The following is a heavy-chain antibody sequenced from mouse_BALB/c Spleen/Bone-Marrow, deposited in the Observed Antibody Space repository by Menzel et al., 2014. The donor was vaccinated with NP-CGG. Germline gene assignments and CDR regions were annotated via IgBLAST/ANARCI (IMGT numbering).Heavy chain of an antibody. D-gene: IGHD2-4*01. V-gene: IGHV14-3*02. CDR2: IDPANGNT. J-gene: IGHJ2*01. CDR3: ARYDYGVYFDY. Sequence: EVQLQQSGAEVVKPGASVKLSCTASGFNIKDTYMHWVKQRPEQGLGWIGRIDPANGNTKYDPKFQGKTTITADTSSNTAYLQLSSLTSEDTAVYYCARYDYGVYFDYWGQGTTLTVSS. CDR1: GFNIKDTY.